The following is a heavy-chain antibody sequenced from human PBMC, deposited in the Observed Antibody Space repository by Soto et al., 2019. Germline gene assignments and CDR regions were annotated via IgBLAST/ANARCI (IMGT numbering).Heavy chain of an antibody. Sequence: PGGSLRLSCAASGFTFSSYAMSWVRQAPGKGLEWVSAISGSGGSTYYADSVKGRFTISRDNSKNTLYLQMNSLRAEDTAVYYCAKGRLPTEGYSGYEHYFDYWGQGTLVTVSS. J-gene: IGHJ4*02. V-gene: IGHV3-23*01. CDR2: ISGSGGST. D-gene: IGHD5-12*01. CDR3: AKGRLPTEGYSGYEHYFDY. CDR1: GFTFSSYA.